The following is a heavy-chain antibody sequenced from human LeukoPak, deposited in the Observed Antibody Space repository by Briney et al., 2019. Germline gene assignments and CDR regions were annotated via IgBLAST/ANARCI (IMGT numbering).Heavy chain of an antibody. J-gene: IGHJ5*02. CDR2: ISGSGGST. CDR1: GFTFSSYA. CDR3: AKDRGPYYDSSGYMFDP. V-gene: IGHV3-23*01. Sequence: GGSLRLSCAASGFTFSSYAMHWVRQAPGKGLEWVSAISGSGGSTYYADSVKGRFTISRDNSKNTLYLQMNSLRAEDTAVYYCAKDRGPYYDSSGYMFDPWGQGTLVTVSS. D-gene: IGHD3-22*01.